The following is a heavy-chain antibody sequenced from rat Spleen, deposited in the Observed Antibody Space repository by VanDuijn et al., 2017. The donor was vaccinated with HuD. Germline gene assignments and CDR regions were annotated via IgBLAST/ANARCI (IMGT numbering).Heavy chain of an antibody. CDR2: ISYEGSST. CDR1: GFSLSSYG. D-gene: IGHD1-12*02. Sequence: VQLKESGPGLVQPSQTLSLTCTVSGFSLSSYGVIWVRQPPGKGLEWVASISYEGSSTYYGDSVKGRFTISRDNAKSTLYLQMSSLRSEDTATYYCARHKGYYYDGPGYWGQGVMVTVSS. CDR3: ARHKGYYYDGPGY. V-gene: IGHV5-22*01. J-gene: IGHJ2*01.